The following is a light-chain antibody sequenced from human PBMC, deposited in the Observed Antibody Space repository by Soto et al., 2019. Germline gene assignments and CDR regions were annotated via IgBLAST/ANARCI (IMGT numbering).Light chain of an antibody. J-gene: IGKJ2*01. V-gene: IGKV3-20*01. CDR2: GSS. CDR1: QSIINNY. CDR3: HQYGSSPPYT. Sequence: EVVLTQSPGTLSLSPGERATLSCRASQSIINNYLAWYQQRSGQAPRLLIYGSSDRATGIPGRFSGSRSGTDFTLTISRLDREDCAVYYCHQYGSSPPYTLGQVTKVLI.